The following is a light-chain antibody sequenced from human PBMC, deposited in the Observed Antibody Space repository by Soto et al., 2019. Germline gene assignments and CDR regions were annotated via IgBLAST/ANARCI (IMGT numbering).Light chain of an antibody. CDR2: GAS. CDR3: QQYDNSPIT. J-gene: IGKJ5*01. Sequence: EVVLTQYPGTLSLSPGERATLSCKSSQRIRSNYLAWCQQKAGQAPRLLIYGASSRATGIPDRFSGSGSGTDFTLTISRLEPEDFAVYFCQQYDNSPITFGQGTRLEIK. V-gene: IGKV3-20*01. CDR1: QRIRSNY.